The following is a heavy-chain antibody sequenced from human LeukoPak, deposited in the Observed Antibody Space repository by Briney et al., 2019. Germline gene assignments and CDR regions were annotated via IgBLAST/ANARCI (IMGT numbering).Heavy chain of an antibody. D-gene: IGHD3-16*01. CDR3: ARASVWGGYYGMDV. CDR1: GYTFTRYY. V-gene: IGHV1-2*04. J-gene: IGHJ6*04. Sequence: ASVKVSCKASGYTFTRYYMHWVRQAPGQGLEGRGWINPNSGGTNYAQKFQGWVTMTRDTSISTAYMELSRLRSDDTAVYYCARASVWGGYYGMDVWGKGTTVTVSS. CDR2: INPNSGGT.